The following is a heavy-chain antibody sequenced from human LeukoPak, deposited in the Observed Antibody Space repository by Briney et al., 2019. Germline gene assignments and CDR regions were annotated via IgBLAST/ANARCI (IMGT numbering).Heavy chain of an antibody. CDR1: GFTFSSYS. Sequence: GGSLRLSCAASGFTFSSYSMNWVRQAPGKGLEWVSSISSTSSYINYADSVKGRFTISRDKAKNSLYLQMNSLRAEDTAVYYCARDLNWETYWGQGTLVTVSS. D-gene: IGHD1-1*01. V-gene: IGHV3-21*01. CDR2: ISSTSSYI. CDR3: ARDLNWETY. J-gene: IGHJ4*02.